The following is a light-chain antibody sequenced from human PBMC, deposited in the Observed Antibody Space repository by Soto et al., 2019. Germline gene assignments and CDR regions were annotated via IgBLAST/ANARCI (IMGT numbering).Light chain of an antibody. CDR3: QSYDSSLSGVV. J-gene: IGLJ3*02. Sequence: VLTQPPSVSGAPGKRVTISFTGSSSHIGAGYAVHWYQQLPKTAPKLLIYGNSNRPSGVPDRFSASKSGTSASLAITGLQAEDEADYYCQSYDSSLSGVVFGGGTQLTVL. CDR1: SSHIGAGYA. CDR2: GNS. V-gene: IGLV1-40*01.